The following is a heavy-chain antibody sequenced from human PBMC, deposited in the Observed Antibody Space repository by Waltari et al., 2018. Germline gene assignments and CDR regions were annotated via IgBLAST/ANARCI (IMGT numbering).Heavy chain of an antibody. J-gene: IGHJ4*02. CDR3: ATKRESSASGFDY. CDR2: IYYSGST. Sequence: QLQLQESGPGLVKPSETLSFTCTVSGGSISSSSYYWCWIRQPPGKGLEWIGSIYYSGSTYYHPSRKSRVTISVDTSKNQFSLKLSSVTAADTAVYYCATKRESSASGFDYWGQGTLVTVSS. CDR1: GGSISSSSYY. D-gene: IGHD6-19*01. V-gene: IGHV4-39*01.